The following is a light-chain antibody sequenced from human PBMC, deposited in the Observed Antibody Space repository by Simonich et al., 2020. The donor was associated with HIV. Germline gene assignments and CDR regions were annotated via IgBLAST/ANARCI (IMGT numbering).Light chain of an antibody. CDR2: DVN. Sequence: QSALTQPASVSGSPGQSITISCTGSSSDVGGYTYVSWYQQPPGKAPKLMIYDVNKRPSGVSNRFSGSKSGNTASLTISGLQAEDEADYYCSSYAGTTLVFGGGTTLTVL. CDR3: SSYAGTTLV. CDR1: SSDVGGYTY. J-gene: IGLJ2*01. V-gene: IGLV2-14*01.